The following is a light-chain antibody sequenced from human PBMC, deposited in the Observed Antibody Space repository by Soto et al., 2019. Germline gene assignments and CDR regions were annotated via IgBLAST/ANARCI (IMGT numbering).Light chain of an antibody. CDR1: QGISSY. Sequence: DIQLSHSPSFLSASVGDRVTITCRASQGISSYLAWYQQKQGKAPKILIYAASALQSGVPSRFSGSVSGTEGTLTISSLKTEDGSTYYCQQLNSYPLTFGQGTKVDIK. J-gene: IGKJ1*01. CDR3: QQLNSYPLT. V-gene: IGKV1-9*01. CDR2: AAS.